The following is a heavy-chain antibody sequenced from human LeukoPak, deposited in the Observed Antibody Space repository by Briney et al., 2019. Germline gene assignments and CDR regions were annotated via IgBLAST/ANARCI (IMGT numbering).Heavy chain of an antibody. Sequence: GGSLRLSCAASGFTFSSYAMSWVRQAPGKGLEWVSAISGSGGSTYYADSVKGRFTISRDNSKNTLYLQVNSLRAEDTAVYYCARERSGWYVGFDIWGQGTMVTVSS. CDR2: ISGSGGST. D-gene: IGHD6-19*01. V-gene: IGHV3-23*01. CDR1: GFTFSSYA. CDR3: ARERSGWYVGFDI. J-gene: IGHJ3*02.